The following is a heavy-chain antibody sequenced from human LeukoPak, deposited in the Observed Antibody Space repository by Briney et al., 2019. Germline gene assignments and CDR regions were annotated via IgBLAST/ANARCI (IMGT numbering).Heavy chain of an antibody. Sequence: PSETLSLTCAVSGYSISSGYYWGWIRQPPGKGLEWIGSIYHSGSTYYNPSLKSRVTISVDTSKNQFSLKLSSVTAADTAVYYCARQEYSSSRDYWGQGTLVTVSS. V-gene: IGHV4-38-2*01. CDR1: GYSISSGYY. CDR2: IYHSGST. J-gene: IGHJ4*02. D-gene: IGHD6-6*01. CDR3: ARQEYSSSRDY.